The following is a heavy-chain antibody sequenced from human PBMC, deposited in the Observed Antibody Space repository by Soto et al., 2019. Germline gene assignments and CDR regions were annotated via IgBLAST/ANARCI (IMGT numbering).Heavy chain of an antibody. D-gene: IGHD1-26*01. J-gene: IGHJ4*02. V-gene: IGHV4-34*01. CDR1: GGSFSGYI. CDR2: INHSGSA. CDR3: ARGLISGSHYSGGWYYFDS. Sequence: PSETLSLTCDVYGGSFSGYIWTWIHQTPGKGLQWIGQINHSGSANYNPSLKSRVTISVHTSNSQFSLELNSVTAADTAVYYCARGLISGSHYSGGWYYFDSWGQGTQVTVSS.